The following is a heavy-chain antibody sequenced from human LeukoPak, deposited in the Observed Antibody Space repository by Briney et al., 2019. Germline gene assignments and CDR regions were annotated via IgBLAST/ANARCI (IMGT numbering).Heavy chain of an antibody. CDR1: GFTFSSYA. V-gene: IGHV3-23*01. CDR2: ISGSGGST. J-gene: IGHJ4*02. Sequence: GGSLRLSCAASGFTFSSYAMSWDRQAPGKGLEWVSAISGSGGSTYYADSVKGRFTISRDNSKNTPYLQMNSLRAEDTAVYYCAKGYSSGWYPTNFDYWGQGTLVTVSS. CDR3: AKGYSSGWYPTNFDY. D-gene: IGHD6-19*01.